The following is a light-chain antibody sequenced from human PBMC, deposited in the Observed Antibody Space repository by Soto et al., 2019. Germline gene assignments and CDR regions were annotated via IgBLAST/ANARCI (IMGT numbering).Light chain of an antibody. CDR3: LQHYNYPWT. V-gene: IGKV1-33*01. CDR2: GAS. Sequence: DIQMTQSPSSLSASVGDRVTITCQASQDITNYLNWYQQKPGKAPNLLIYGASNLETGVPSRFSGSGSGTEFTLTINSLQPEDFATYYCLQHYNYPWTLGQGTKVDIK. CDR1: QDITNY. J-gene: IGKJ1*01.